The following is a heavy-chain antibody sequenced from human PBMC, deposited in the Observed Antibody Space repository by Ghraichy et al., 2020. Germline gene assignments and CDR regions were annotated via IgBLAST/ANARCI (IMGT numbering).Heavy chain of an antibody. J-gene: IGHJ4*02. D-gene: IGHD3-22*01. CDR1: GYTFGSHS. V-gene: IGHV7-4-1*02. CDR2: INTNTGNP. Sequence: ASVKVSCKASGYTFGSHSINWVRQAPGQGLEWMGWINTNTGNPTYAQGLTGRFVFSLDTLASTAHLQISSLKAEDSGVYYCVRVDQFDNSGFRYWGRGTLVTVSS. CDR3: VRVDQFDNSGFRY.